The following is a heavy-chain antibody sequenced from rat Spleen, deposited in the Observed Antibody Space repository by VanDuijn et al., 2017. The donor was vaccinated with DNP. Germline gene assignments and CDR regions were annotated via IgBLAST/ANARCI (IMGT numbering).Heavy chain of an antibody. CDR1: GFTSSDYA. J-gene: IGHJ2*01. CDR3: ARGFEWLGYFDY. V-gene: IGHV5-17*01. CDR2: IIYDGLST. Sequence: EVQLVESGGGLVQPGGSLKLSCAASGFTSSDYAMAWVRQSPKKGLEWVATIIYDGLSTYYRDSVRGRFTIFRNIPKSTLYLQMESLRSEDTATYYCARGFEWLGYFDYWGQGVMVTVSS. D-gene: IGHD1-1*01.